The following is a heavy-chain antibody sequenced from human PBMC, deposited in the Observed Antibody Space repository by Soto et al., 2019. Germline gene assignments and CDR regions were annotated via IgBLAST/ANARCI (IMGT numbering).Heavy chain of an antibody. CDR1: GFTFSSYS. V-gene: IGHV3-48*02. Sequence: EVQLVESGGGLVQPGGSLRLSCAASGFTFSSYSMNWVRQAPGKGLEWVSHISSSSSSIYYADSVRGRFTISRDNVKNSLYLQMNSLRDEDTAVYYCAREYDILTGYYNVGWFDPWGQGTLVTVSS. J-gene: IGHJ5*02. CDR2: ISSSSSSI. D-gene: IGHD3-9*01. CDR3: AREYDILTGYYNVGWFDP.